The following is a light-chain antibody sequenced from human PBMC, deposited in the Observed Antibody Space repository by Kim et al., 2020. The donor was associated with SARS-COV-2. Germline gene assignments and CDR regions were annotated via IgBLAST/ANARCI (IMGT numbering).Light chain of an antibody. CDR2: AAS. CDR1: QSISNN. J-gene: IGKJ1*01. Sequence: LSVSPGERATLSCRASQSISNNLAWYQQKPGQAPRLLIYAASTRATGIPARFSGSGSGTEFTLTISSLQSGDFGVYFCQQYNDWRTFGQGTKVEI. V-gene: IGKV3-15*01. CDR3: QQYNDWRT.